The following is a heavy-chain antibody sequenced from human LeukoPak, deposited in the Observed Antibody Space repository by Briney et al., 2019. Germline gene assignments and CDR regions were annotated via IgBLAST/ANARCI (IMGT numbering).Heavy chain of an antibody. J-gene: IGHJ4*02. Sequence: GGSLRLSCAASGFTFSSYWMSWVRQAPGKGLEWVANIKQDGSEKYYVDSVKGRFTISRDNAKNSLYLQMNSLRAEDTAVYYCARDHGYSSGWSYFDYWGQGTLVTVSS. D-gene: IGHD6-19*01. CDR2: IKQDGSEK. CDR3: ARDHGYSSGWSYFDY. CDR1: GFTFSSYW. V-gene: IGHV3-7*01.